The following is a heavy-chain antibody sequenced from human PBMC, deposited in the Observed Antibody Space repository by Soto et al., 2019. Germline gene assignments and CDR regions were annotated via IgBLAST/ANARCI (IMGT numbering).Heavy chain of an antibody. CDR1: GFTVSSNY. Sequence: GGSLRLSCAASGFTVSSNYMSWVRQAPGKGLEWVSVIYSGGSTYYADSVKGRFTISRDNSKNTLYLQMNSLRAEDTAVYYCAREAHCSGGSCYDAFDIWGQGTMVTVSS. D-gene: IGHD2-15*01. CDR3: AREAHCSGGSCYDAFDI. V-gene: IGHV3-53*01. CDR2: IYSGGST. J-gene: IGHJ3*02.